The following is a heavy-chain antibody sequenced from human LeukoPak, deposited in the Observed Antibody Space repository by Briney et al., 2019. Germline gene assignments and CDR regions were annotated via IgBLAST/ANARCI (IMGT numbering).Heavy chain of an antibody. J-gene: IGHJ4*02. Sequence: SETLSLTCTVSGGSISSYYWSWIRQPAGKGLEWIGRIYTSGSTNYNPSLKSRVTMSVDTSKNQFSLKLSSVTAADTAVYYCAIDRCSGGSCYEIGYWGQGTLVTVSS. V-gene: IGHV4-4*07. CDR1: GGSISSYY. D-gene: IGHD2-15*01. CDR2: IYTSGST. CDR3: AIDRCSGGSCYEIGY.